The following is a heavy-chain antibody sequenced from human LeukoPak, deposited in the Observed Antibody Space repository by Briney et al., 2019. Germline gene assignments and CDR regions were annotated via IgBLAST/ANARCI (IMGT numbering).Heavy chain of an antibody. J-gene: IGHJ5*02. D-gene: IGHD3-3*01. CDR2: IKGDGSVT. Sequence: PGGSLRLSCAASGFSFRNAWMHWVRQAPGKGLVWVSRIKGDGSVTVYADSVKGRFTISRDNAKNTLYLQMNSLRVEDTAVYYCARSDWFDPGAREPWSPSPQ. V-gene: IGHV3-74*01. CDR1: GFSFRNAW. CDR3: ARSDWFDP.